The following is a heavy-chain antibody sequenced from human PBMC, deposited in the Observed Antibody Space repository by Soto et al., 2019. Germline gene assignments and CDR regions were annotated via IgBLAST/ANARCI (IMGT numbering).Heavy chain of an antibody. CDR1: GGTFSSYA. Sequence: ASVKVSCKASGGTFSSYAISWVRQAPGQGLEWMGGIIPIFGTANYAQKFQGRVTITADESTSTAYMELSSLRSEDTAVYYCASSDTAMEYESYYWGQGTLVTVSS. D-gene: IGHD5-18*01. J-gene: IGHJ4*02. V-gene: IGHV1-69*13. CDR3: ASSDTAMEYESYY. CDR2: IIPIFGTA.